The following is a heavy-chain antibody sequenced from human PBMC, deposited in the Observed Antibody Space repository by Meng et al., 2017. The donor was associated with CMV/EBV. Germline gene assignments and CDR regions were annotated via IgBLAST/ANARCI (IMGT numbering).Heavy chain of an antibody. Sequence: GSLRLSCTVSGGSISSYYWSWIRQPPGKGLEWIGYIYYSGSTNYNPSLKSRVTISVDTSKNQFSLKLSSVTAADTAVYYCARDKRFQGWFDPWGQGTLVTVSS. D-gene: IGHD5-24*01. CDR2: IYYSGST. CDR1: GGSISSYY. V-gene: IGHV4-59*01. J-gene: IGHJ5*02. CDR3: ARDKRFQGWFDP.